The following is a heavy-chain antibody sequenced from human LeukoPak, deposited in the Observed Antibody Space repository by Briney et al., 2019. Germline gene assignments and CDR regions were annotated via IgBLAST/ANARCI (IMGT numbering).Heavy chain of an antibody. Sequence: SETLSLTCAVSGVLISDGEWWSWVRQPPGKGLEWIGEIFHSGLTTYNPSLESRVTISVDTSKNQFSLTVNSLTAADTAVYYCTRDSGSSPGDWGQGILVTVSS. CDR3: TRDSGSSPGD. V-gene: IGHV4-4*02. CDR1: GVLISDGEW. J-gene: IGHJ4*02. D-gene: IGHD6-13*01. CDR2: IFHSGLT.